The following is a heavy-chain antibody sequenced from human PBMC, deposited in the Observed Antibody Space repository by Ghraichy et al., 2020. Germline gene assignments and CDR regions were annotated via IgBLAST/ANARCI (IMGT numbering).Heavy chain of an antibody. CDR1: GYSFTSYW. J-gene: IGHJ6*02. CDR2: IYPGDSDT. V-gene: IGHV5-51*01. Sequence: GESLNISCKGSGYSFTSYWIGWVRQMPGKGLEWMGIIYPGDSDTRYSPSFQGQVTISADKSISTAYLQWSSLKASDTAMYYCARLGMGADIVVVPAVYYYGMDVWGQGTTVTVSS. D-gene: IGHD2-2*01. CDR3: ARLGMGADIVVVPAVYYYGMDV.